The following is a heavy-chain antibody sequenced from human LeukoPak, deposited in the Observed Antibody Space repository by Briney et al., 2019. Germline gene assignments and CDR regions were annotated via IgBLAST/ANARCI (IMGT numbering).Heavy chain of an antibody. CDR2: INHGGST. CDR3: AREGRMSMGIEY. Sequence: AETLSLTCAVYGGSLSGFYWRWIRQSPGKGLEWIGEINHGGSTNYNPSLKSRVTMSVDTSKNHFSLQLSPVTAADTAVYSCAREGRMSMGIEYWGQGTLVTVSS. J-gene: IGHJ4*02. D-gene: IGHD4/OR15-4a*01. V-gene: IGHV4-34*01. CDR1: GGSLSGFY.